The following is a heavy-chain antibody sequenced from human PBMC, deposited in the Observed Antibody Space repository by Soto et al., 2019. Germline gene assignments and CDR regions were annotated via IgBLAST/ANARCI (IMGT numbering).Heavy chain of an antibody. Sequence: GGSLSLSCAASGFTFSSYAMSWVRQAPGKGLEWVSAISGSGGSTYYADSVKGRFTISRDNSKNTLYLQMNSLRAEDTAVYYCAEITGIEPRYWGQGTLVTVSS. J-gene: IGHJ4*02. CDR3: AEITGIEPRY. D-gene: IGHD6-13*01. V-gene: IGHV3-23*01. CDR2: ISGSGGST. CDR1: GFTFSSYA.